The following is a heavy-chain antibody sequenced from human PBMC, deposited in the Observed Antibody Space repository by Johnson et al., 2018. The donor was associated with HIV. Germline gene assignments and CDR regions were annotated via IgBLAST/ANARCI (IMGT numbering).Heavy chain of an antibody. CDR2: IRFNGSHK. CDR3: ARDAYYGSGSYSQRNTFDV. V-gene: IGHV3-30*02. D-gene: IGHD3-10*01. J-gene: IGHJ3*01. Sequence: QVQLVESGGGVVQPGGSLRLSCSASRFTFSYYGMHWVHQAPGKGLEWVTFIRFNGSHKYYADSVKGRFTISRDNSKNTLYLQMNSLRPEDTAVYYCARDAYYGSGSYSQRNTFDVWGQGTMVAVSS. CDR1: RFTFSYYG.